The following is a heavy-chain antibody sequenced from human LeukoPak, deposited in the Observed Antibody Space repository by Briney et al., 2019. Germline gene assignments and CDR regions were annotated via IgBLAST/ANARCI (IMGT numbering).Heavy chain of an antibody. CDR2: ISYEGRTM. CDR1: GFTFSNYG. V-gene: IGHV3-30*18. D-gene: IGHD2-2*01. Sequence: PGGSLRLSCAGAGFTFSNYGMHWVRQAPGKGLEWLAVISYEGRTMYYADSVKGQFTIPRDNYRNTLFLQMKSLSPDDTAVYYCAKEGTAQISTWYDNWGQGTLVTVSS. CDR3: AKEGTAQISTWYDN. J-gene: IGHJ4*02.